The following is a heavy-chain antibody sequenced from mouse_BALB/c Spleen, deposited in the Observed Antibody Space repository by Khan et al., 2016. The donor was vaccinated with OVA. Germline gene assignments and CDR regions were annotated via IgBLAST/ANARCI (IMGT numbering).Heavy chain of an antibody. CDR3: ANNGSSSAWLTY. V-gene: IGHV1-7*01. Sequence: QVQLKESGAELAKPGASVKMSCKASGYTFTNYWMHWVKQRPGQGLEWIGYINPSTGYSEYNQKFKDKATLTADKSSSTAYIQLSSLTSEDSAVYYCANNGSSSAWLTYWGQGTLVTVSA. CDR1: GYTFTNYW. J-gene: IGHJ3*01. D-gene: IGHD1-1*01. CDR2: INPSTGYS.